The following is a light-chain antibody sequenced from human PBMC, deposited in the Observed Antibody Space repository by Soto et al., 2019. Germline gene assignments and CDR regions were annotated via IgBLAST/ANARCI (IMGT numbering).Light chain of an antibody. CDR1: SNDIGAYNY. Sequence: QSVLTQPASVSGSPGESITISCNGTSNDIGAYNYVSWYQQHPGKAPKLMIYDVRNRPSGVSNRFSGSKSGNTASLTISGLHTEDEADYYCSSYVSSSTLVFGTGTKVTVL. CDR3: SSYVSSSTLV. CDR2: DVR. J-gene: IGLJ1*01. V-gene: IGLV2-14*01.